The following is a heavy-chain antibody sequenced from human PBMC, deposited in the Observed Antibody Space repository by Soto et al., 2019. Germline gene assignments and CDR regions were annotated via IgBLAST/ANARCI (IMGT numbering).Heavy chain of an antibody. CDR3: ARDKSGSYGRNSYFDY. D-gene: IGHD5-18*01. CDR1: GGSVSSGSYY. CDR2: IYYSGST. V-gene: IGHV4-61*01. J-gene: IGHJ4*02. Sequence: SETLSLTCTVSGGSVSSGSYYWSWIRQPPGKGLEWIGYIYYSGSTNYNPSLKSRVTISVDTSKNQFSLKLSSVTAADTAVYYCARDKSGSYGRNSYFDYWGQGTLDTVSS.